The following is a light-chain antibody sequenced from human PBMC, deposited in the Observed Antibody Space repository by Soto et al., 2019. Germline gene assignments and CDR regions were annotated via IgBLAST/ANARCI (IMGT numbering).Light chain of an antibody. J-gene: IGLJ2*01. CDR1: SSDVGAYNS. CDR2: DVS. CDR3: SSYTTSSIL. V-gene: IGLV2-14*03. Sequence: QSALTQPASVSGSPGQSITISCTGTSSDVGAYNSVSWYQQLPGKAPKLMIFDVSYWPSGVSNRFSGSKSGNTASLTISGLQAEDEADYYCSSYTTSSILFGGGTKLTVL.